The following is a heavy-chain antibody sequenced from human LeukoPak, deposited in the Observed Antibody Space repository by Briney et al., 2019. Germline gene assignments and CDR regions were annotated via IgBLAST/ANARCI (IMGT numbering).Heavy chain of an antibody. CDR2: IYYSGST. V-gene: IGHV4-31*03. J-gene: IGHJ5*02. D-gene: IGHD3-10*01. Sequence: SETLSLTCTVSGGSISSGGYYWSWIRQHPGKGLEWIGYIYYSGSTYYNPSLKSRVTISVDTSKNQFSLKLSSVTAADTAVYYCAREWFGEGSWFDPWGQGTLVTVSS. CDR1: GGSISSGGYY. CDR3: AREWFGEGSWFDP.